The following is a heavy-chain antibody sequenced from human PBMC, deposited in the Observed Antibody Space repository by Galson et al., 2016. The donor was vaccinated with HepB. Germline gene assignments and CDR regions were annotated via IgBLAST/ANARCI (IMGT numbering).Heavy chain of an antibody. CDR3: ATWNNYTFEI. J-gene: IGHJ3*02. CDR2: ISPNTGGT. Sequence: SVKVSCKASGYTFIGYYIHWVRQAPGRGLEWMGWISPNTGGTHYAQDFQGRVTMTRDTSISTAYTEVSRLRSDDTAVYFCATWNNYTFEIWGHGTMVTVSS. D-gene: IGHD1/OR15-1a*01. V-gene: IGHV1-2*02. CDR1: GYTFIGYY.